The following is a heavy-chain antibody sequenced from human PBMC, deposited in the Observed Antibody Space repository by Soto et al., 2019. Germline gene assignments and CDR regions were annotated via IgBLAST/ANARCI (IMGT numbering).Heavy chain of an antibody. V-gene: IGHV1-18*01. CDR2: ISAHNGNT. CDR3: ARGRYGDY. CDR1: GYTFTSYG. J-gene: IGHJ4*02. Sequence: QVHLVQSGAEVKKPGASVKVSCKASGYTFTSYGITWVRQAPGQGLEWMGWISAHNGNTDYAQKLQGRVIVTRDTSTSTAYMERRSLISDDTAAYYCARGRYGDYWGQGALVTVSS. D-gene: IGHD1-1*01.